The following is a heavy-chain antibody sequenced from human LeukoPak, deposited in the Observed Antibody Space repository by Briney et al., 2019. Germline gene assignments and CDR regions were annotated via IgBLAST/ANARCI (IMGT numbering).Heavy chain of an antibody. V-gene: IGHV4-34*01. CDR1: GVSFSGYY. Sequence: SETLSLTCAVYGVSFSGYYWSWIRQPPGKGLEWIGEINHSGSTNFNPSLKSRVTISVDTSKNQFSLKLSSVTAADTAVYYCARLTMVRGSPHYYYGMDVWGQGTTVTVSS. J-gene: IGHJ6*02. D-gene: IGHD3-10*01. CDR2: INHSGST. CDR3: ARLTMVRGSPHYYYGMDV.